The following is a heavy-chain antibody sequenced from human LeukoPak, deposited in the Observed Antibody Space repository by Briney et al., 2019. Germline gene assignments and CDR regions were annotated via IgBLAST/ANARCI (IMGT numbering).Heavy chain of an antibody. V-gene: IGHV3-21*01. Sequence: PGGSLRLSCAASGFTFSSYSMNWVRQAPGKGLEWVSSISSSSSYIYYADSVKGRFTISRDNAKNSLYLQMNSLRAEDTAVYYCARVRSGHDAFDIWGQGTMVTVSS. J-gene: IGHJ3*02. D-gene: IGHD3-3*01. CDR2: ISSSSSYI. CDR3: ARVRSGHDAFDI. CDR1: GFTFSSYS.